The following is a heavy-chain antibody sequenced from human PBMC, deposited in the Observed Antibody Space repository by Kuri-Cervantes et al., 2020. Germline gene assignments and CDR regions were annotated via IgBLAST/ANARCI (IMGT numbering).Heavy chain of an antibody. J-gene: IGHJ5*02. CDR2: IIPIFGTA. CDR1: GGTFSSYA. D-gene: IGHD3-22*01. Sequence: SVKVSCKASGGTFSSYAISWVRQAPGQGLEWMGGIIPIFGTANYAQKFQGRVTITADKSTSTAYLELSSLRSEDTAIYYCAREGVLNSYDSNYNWFDPWGQGTLVTVSS. V-gene: IGHV1-69*06. CDR3: AREGVLNSYDSNYNWFDP.